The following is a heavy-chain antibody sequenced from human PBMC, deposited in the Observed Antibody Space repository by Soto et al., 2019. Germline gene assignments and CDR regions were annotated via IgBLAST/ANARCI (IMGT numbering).Heavy chain of an antibody. D-gene: IGHD6-13*01. J-gene: IGHJ6*02. V-gene: IGHV2-5*01. CDR1: GFSLSTSGVG. CDR2: IYWNDDK. CDR3: AHEAAAGPRRNYGMDV. Sequence: VSGPTLVNPTQTLTLTCTFSGFSLSTSGVGVGWIRQPPGKALEWLALIYWNDDKRYSPSLKSRLTITKDTSKNQVVLTMTNMDPVDTATYYCAHEAAAGPRRNYGMDVWGQGTTVAVS.